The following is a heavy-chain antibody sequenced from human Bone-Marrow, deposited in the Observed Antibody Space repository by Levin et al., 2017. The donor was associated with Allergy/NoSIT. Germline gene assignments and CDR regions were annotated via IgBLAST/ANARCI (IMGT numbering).Heavy chain of an antibody. CDR1: GFTSSSYF. D-gene: IGHD1-1*01. Sequence: LSLTCVASGFTSSSYFMTWVRQAPGKGLEWVSSISGSGDDTYYADSVKGRFIISRDNPKNTLYLQVSGLKGDDTAVYYCAKYERMAPRGGFDHWGQGYLVTVSS. CDR2: ISGSGDDT. CDR3: AKYERMAPRGGFDH. V-gene: IGHV3-23*01. J-gene: IGHJ5*02.